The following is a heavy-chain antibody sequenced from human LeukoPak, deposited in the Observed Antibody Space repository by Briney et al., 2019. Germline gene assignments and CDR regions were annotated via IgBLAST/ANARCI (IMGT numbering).Heavy chain of an antibody. CDR3: AREARSMIVVVIENWFDP. V-gene: IGHV1-8*01. CDR2: MNPNSGNT. Sequence: GASVKDSCKASGYTFTSYDINWVRQATGQGLEWMGWMNPNSGNTGYAQKFHGRVNMTRNTSISTAYMKLSSLGSEDTAVYYCAREARSMIVVVIENWFDPWGQGTLVTVSS. J-gene: IGHJ5*02. D-gene: IGHD3-22*01. CDR1: GYTFTSYD.